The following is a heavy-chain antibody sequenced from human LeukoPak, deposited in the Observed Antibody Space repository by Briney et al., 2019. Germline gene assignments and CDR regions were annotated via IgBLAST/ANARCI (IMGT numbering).Heavy chain of an antibody. Sequence: SETLSLTCTASGASISSYYWNWIRQPPGKGLEWIGNIYHSGSTNYNPSLKSRVTISVDTSKNQFSLKLNSVTAADTAMYYSARGGSHSGATAKLDNWGQGTLITVSS. CDR1: GASISSYY. CDR2: IYHSGST. CDR3: ARGGSHSGATAKLDN. D-gene: IGHD1-26*01. V-gene: IGHV4-59*01. J-gene: IGHJ4*02.